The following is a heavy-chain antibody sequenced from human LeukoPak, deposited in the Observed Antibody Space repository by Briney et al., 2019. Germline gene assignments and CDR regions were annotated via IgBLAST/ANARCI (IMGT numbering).Heavy chain of an antibody. CDR2: IYYSGSP. D-gene: IGHD3-9*01. J-gene: IGHJ4*02. V-gene: IGHV4-59*01. Sequence: SETLSLTCTVSGGSISSYYWSWLRQPRGKGLEWIGYIYYSGSPNYNPSLKRRVTISVDTSKNQFSLKLSSVTAADTAVYYCARERYDILTGYHNFDYWGQGTLGTVSS. CDR1: GGSISSYY. CDR3: ARERYDILTGYHNFDY.